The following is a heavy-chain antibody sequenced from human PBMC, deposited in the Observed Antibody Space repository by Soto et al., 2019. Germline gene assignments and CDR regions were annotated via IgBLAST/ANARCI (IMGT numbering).Heavy chain of an antibody. CDR3: ARDEGGYDILTGYYKAHHFDY. CDR2: ISPHNFNT. V-gene: IGHV1-18*01. CDR1: VYTFTHFY. D-gene: IGHD3-9*01. Sequence: ASVKVSCKASVYTFTHFYITWVRQAPGRGLEWMGAISPHNFNTNYAQKFRGRVTLTTEKSTNTAYMDLRSLTSDDTAVYYCARDEGGYDILTGYYKAHHFDYWGQGVPVTVSS. J-gene: IGHJ4*02.